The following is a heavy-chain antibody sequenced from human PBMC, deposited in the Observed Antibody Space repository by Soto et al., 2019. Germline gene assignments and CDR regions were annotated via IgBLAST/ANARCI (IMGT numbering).Heavy chain of an antibody. Sequence: LVASGGGVVQPGGSLRLSCVASGSIFSGHGMHWFRQAPGKGLEWEAVIGYDGSNKYYADSVKGRFTISRDNSKNMLYRQMDSLSAEDTAVYYCARDGIGGTVFRGFCAYWGQGTLVTVSS. CDR3: ARDGIGGTVFRGFCAY. V-gene: IGHV3-33*01. J-gene: IGHJ4*02. D-gene: IGHD1-7*01. CDR2: IGYDGSNK. CDR1: GSIFSGHG.